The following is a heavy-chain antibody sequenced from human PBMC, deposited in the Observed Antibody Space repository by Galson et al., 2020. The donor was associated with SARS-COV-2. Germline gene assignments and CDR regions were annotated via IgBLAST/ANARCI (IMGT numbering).Heavy chain of an antibody. Sequence: GESLKISCAASGFTFSSYGMHWVRQAPGKGLEWVAVIWYDGSNKYYADSVKGRFTISRDNSKNTLYLQMNSLRAEDTAVYYCARDGSGWYLSYWGQGTLVTVSS. V-gene: IGHV3-33*01. CDR1: GFTFSSYG. CDR2: IWYDGSNK. J-gene: IGHJ4*02. D-gene: IGHD6-19*01. CDR3: ARDGSGWYLSY.